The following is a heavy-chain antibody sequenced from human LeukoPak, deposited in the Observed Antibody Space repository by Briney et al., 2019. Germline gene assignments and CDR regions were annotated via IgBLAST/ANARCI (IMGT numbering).Heavy chain of an antibody. CDR2: ISYDGSNK. D-gene: IGHD6-13*01. CDR1: GFTFSTYG. CDR3: AKENSPFSGFGSSWHRVSYFDY. Sequence: GGSLRLSCAASGFTFSTYGMHWVRQAPGKGLEWVVVISYDGSNKYYADSVKGRFTISRDNSKNTLYLQMNSLRAEDTAMYFCAKENSPFSGFGSSWHRVSYFDYWGQGTLVTVSS. V-gene: IGHV3-30*18. J-gene: IGHJ4*02.